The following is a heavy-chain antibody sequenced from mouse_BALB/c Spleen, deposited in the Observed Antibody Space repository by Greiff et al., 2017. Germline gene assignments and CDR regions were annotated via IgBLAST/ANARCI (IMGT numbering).Heavy chain of an antibody. D-gene: IGHD1-1*01. CDR1: GFSLSRYS. CDR3: ARNPNYYGSSYDAMDY. J-gene: IGHJ4*01. V-gene: IGHV2-6-4*01. CDR2: IWGGGST. Sequence: VKLEESGPGLVAPSQSLSITCTVSGFSLSRYSVHWVRQPPGKGLEWLGMIWGGGSTDYNSALKSRLSISKDNSKSQVFLKMNSLQTDDTAMYYCARNPNYYGSSYDAMDYWGQGTSVTVSS.